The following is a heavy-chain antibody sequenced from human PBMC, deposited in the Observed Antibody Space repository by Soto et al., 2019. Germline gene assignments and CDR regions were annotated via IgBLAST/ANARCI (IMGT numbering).Heavy chain of an antibody. CDR3: AIPGRVAATLNAFDI. CDR1: GYTFTSYY. Sequence: ASVKFSCKASGYTFTSYYMHWVRQAPGQGLEWMGIINPSGGSTSYAQKFQGRVTITADESTSTAYMELSSLRSEDTAVYYCAIPGRVAATLNAFDIWGQGTMVTVSS. V-gene: IGHV1-46*03. CDR2: INPSGGST. J-gene: IGHJ3*02. D-gene: IGHD2-15*01.